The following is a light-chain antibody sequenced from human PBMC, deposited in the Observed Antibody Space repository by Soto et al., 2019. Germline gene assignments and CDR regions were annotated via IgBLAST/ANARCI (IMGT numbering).Light chain of an antibody. Sequence: QMIQSTSNVSGSVGGRLTIACRASQTISSWLAWYEQKPGKXPXXLIYKASTLTSGVPSRFSATGSGTEFTLALSSLQPDDFAPDDCQQYNRYSTFAQGTKVEIK. V-gene: IGKV1-5*03. CDR2: KAS. CDR3: QQYNRYST. J-gene: IGKJ1*01. CDR1: QTISSW.